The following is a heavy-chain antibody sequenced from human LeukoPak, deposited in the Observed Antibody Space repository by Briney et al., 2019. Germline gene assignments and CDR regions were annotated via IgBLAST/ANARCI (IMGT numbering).Heavy chain of an antibody. CDR1: GGTFSSYA. CDR2: IIPIFGTA. J-gene: IGHJ5*02. D-gene: IGHD2-8*02. Sequence: SVKVSCKASGGTFSSYAISWVRQAPAQGLEWMGGIIPIFGTANYAQKFQGRVTITADESTSTAYMELSSLRSEDTAVYYCAVFLRVVNWFDPWGQGTLVTVSS. CDR3: AVFLRVVNWFDP. V-gene: IGHV1-69*13.